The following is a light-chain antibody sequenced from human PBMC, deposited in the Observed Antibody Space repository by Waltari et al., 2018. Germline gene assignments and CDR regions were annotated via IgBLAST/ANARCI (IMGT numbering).Light chain of an antibody. CDR1: SGHSNYA. J-gene: IGLJ3*02. CDR3: QTGGFGIWV. CDR2: VNSDGSH. Sequence: QLLLTQSPSASASLGASVKLTCTLSSGHSNYAIPWHQQQPDKGPRYLMKVNSDGSHIKGDGIPDRFSGSSSGAERYLTISSLQSEDEADYYCQTGGFGIWVFGGGTKLTVL. V-gene: IGLV4-69*01.